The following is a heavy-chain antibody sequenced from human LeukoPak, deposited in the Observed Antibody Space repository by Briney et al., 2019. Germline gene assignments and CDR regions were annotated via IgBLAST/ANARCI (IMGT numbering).Heavy chain of an antibody. Sequence: ASVKVSCKASGYTFTGYYVHWVRQAPGHGLEWMGRINPNSGDTNYAQKFQGRVTMTRDTSISTAYMELSRLRSDDTAVYYCARDYCGGDCFPDYWGQGTLVTVSS. J-gene: IGHJ4*02. CDR1: GYTFTGYY. CDR2: INPNSGDT. CDR3: ARDYCGGDCFPDY. V-gene: IGHV1-2*06. D-gene: IGHD2-21*02.